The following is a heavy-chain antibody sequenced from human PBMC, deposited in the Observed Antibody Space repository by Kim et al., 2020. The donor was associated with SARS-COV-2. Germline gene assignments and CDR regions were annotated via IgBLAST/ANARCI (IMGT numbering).Heavy chain of an antibody. V-gene: IGHV1-18*01. D-gene: IGHD3-10*01. Sequence: ASVKVSCKASGYTFTSYGISWVRQAPGQGLEWMGWISAYNGNTNYAQKLQGRVTMNTDTSTSTAYMELRSLRSDDTAVYYCARGGYRGVIGWGYYLDYWGQGTLVTVSS. J-gene: IGHJ4*02. CDR2: ISAYNGNT. CDR1: GYTFTSYG. CDR3: ARGGYRGVIGWGYYLDY.